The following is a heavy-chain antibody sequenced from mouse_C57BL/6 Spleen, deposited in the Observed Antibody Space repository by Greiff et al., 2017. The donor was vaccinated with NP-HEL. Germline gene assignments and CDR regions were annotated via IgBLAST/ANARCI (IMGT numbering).Heavy chain of an antibody. CDR2: IRNKANGYTT. CDR3: ARFYDGYYFYFDY. Sequence: EVKLVESGGGLVQPGGSLSLSCAASGFTFTDYYMSWVRQPPGKALEWLGFIRNKANGYTTEYSASVKGRFTISRDNSQSILYLQMNALRAEDSATYYCARFYDGYYFYFDYWGQGTTLTVSS. V-gene: IGHV7-3*01. D-gene: IGHD2-3*01. J-gene: IGHJ2*01. CDR1: GFTFTDYY.